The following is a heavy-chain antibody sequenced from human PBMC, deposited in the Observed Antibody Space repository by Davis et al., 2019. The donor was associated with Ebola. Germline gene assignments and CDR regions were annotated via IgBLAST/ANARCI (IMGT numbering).Heavy chain of an antibody. CDR2: MNPDSGNT. Sequence: ASVKVSCKASGYTFTSHDINWVRQATGQGLEWMGWMNPDSGNTDYAQKFQGRVTMTRNSSISTAYMELTSLRSEDTAVYYCARGRGGFVLMVYANWFDPWGQGTLVTVSS. D-gene: IGHD2-8*01. V-gene: IGHV1-8*01. CDR1: GYTFTSHD. J-gene: IGHJ5*02. CDR3: ARGRGGFVLMVYANWFDP.